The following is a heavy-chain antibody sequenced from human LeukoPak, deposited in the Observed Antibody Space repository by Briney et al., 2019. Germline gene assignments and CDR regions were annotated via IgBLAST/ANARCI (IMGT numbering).Heavy chain of an antibody. J-gene: IGHJ4*02. CDR3: AKARAAVVEAAINY. Sequence: GESLKISCAASGFTLRTYGMHWVRQAPGKGLEWVAFIRNDESNKYYADSVKGRFTISRDNSKNTLYLQMNTLRVEDTALYYCAKARAAVVEAAINYWGQGILVTASP. CDR2: IRNDESNK. D-gene: IGHD2-15*01. V-gene: IGHV3-30*02. CDR1: GFTLRTYG.